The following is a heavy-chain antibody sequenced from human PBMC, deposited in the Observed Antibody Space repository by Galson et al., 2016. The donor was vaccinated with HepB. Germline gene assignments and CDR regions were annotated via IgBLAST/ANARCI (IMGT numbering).Heavy chain of an antibody. CDR1: GGSFSDYY. V-gene: IGHV4-34*01. CDR2: IKHSGIT. CDR3: AGHNNGWFEDY. J-gene: IGHJ4*02. Sequence: ETLSLTCAFSGGSFSDYYWSWIRQPPGKGLEWIGEIKHSGITNYIPSLKSRVSIFLDTSKNRLSLKMRSVTAADTAVYYCAGHNNGWFEDYWGQGTLVTVSS. D-gene: IGHD6-19*01.